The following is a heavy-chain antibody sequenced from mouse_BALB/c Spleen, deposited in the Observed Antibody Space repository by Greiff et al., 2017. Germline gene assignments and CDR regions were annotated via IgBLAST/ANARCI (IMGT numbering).Heavy chain of an antibody. CDR3: ARGTSGSSPLAWFAY. CDR2: ISSGGST. V-gene: IGHV5-6-5*01. D-gene: IGHD1-1*01. Sequence: EVKLVESGGGLVKPGGSLKLSCAASGFTFSSYAMSWVRQTPEKRLEWVASISSGGSTYYPDSVKGRFTIYRDNARNILYLQMSSLRSGDTAMYYCARGTSGSSPLAWFAYWGQGTLVTVSA. CDR1: GFTFSSYA. J-gene: IGHJ3*01.